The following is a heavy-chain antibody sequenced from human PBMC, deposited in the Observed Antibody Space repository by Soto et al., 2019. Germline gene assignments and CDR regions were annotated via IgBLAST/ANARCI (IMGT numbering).Heavy chain of an antibody. CDR1: GFTFSSYA. CDR2: ISGSGGST. Sequence: GGSLRLCCAASGFTFSSYAMSWVRQAPGKGLEWVSAISGSGGSTYYADSVKGRFTISRDNSKNTLYLQMNSLRAEDTAVYYCAKDRQTLDFWSGYYNYYYYGMHVWGPGTTVTVSS. J-gene: IGHJ6*02. V-gene: IGHV3-23*01. D-gene: IGHD3-3*01. CDR3: AKDRQTLDFWSGYYNYYYYGMHV.